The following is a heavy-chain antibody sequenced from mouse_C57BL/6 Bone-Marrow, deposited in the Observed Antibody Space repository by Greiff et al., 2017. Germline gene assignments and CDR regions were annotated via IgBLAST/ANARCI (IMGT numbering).Heavy chain of an antibody. CDR3: ARLYYGNPYAMDY. Sequence: EVKLMESGAELVKPGASVKLSCTASGFNIKDYYMHWVKQRTEQGLEWIGRVDPEDGETKYAPKFQGKATITADTSSNTAYLQLSSLTSEDTAVYYCARLYYGNPYAMDYWGQGTSVTVSS. CDR1: GFNIKDYY. D-gene: IGHD2-1*01. J-gene: IGHJ4*01. V-gene: IGHV14-2*01. CDR2: VDPEDGET.